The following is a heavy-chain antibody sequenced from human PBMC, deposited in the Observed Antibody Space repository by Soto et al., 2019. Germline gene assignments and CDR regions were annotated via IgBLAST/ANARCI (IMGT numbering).Heavy chain of an antibody. CDR1: GGSISSGAYS. V-gene: IGHV4-30-2*01. D-gene: IGHD1-7*01. CDR2: IYHSGST. J-gene: IGHJ6*02. Sequence: PSETLSLTCAVSGGSISSGAYSWSWIRQPPGKGLEWIGYIYHSGSTYYNPSLKSRLTISVDRSKNQFSLKLTSVTAADTAVYYGARGVYSAGTRAYYYYSMDVWGQGTPVTVSS. CDR3: ARGVYSAGTRAYYYYSMDV.